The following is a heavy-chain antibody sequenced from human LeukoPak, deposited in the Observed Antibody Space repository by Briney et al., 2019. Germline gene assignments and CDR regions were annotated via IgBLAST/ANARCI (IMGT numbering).Heavy chain of an antibody. CDR3: AKDPNSSPHWYFDL. J-gene: IGHJ2*01. D-gene: IGHD2-2*01. Sequence: GGSLRLSCAASGFTFDDYAMHWVRQSPGKGLEWVSGITWNSASVHYADSVKGRFTISRDNANNSLYLQMNSLRPEDTAFYYCAKDPNSSPHWYFDLWGRGTLVTVSS. V-gene: IGHV3-9*01. CDR1: GFTFDDYA. CDR2: ITWNSASV.